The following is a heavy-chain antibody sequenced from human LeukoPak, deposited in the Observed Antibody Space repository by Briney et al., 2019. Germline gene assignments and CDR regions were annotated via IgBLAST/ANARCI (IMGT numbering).Heavy chain of an antibody. V-gene: IGHV4-4*07. CDR3: ARRKPTSGAQYWFDP. CDR1: GGSISSYY. J-gene: IGHJ5*02. D-gene: IGHD3-10*01. Sequence: SETLSLTCTVSGGSISSYYWSWIRQPAGKGLEWIGRIYTSGSTNYNPSLKSRVTMSVDTSKNQFSLKLSSVTAADTAVYYCARRKPTSGAQYWFDPWGQGTLVTVSS. CDR2: IYTSGST.